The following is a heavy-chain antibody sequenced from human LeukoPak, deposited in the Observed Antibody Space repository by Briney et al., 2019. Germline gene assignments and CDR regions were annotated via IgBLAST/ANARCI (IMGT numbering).Heavy chain of an antibody. V-gene: IGHV3-23*01. CDR1: GFTFTSYS. Sequence: GGSLRLSCAASGFTFTSYSMNWVRQAPGKGLEWVSTISGGGGSTYYADSVKGWFTISRDNSKNTLYLQVNSLRAEDTAVYYCAKGGKWDVTPFDYWGQGTLVTVSS. CDR3: AKGGKWDVTPFDY. CDR2: ISGGGGST. J-gene: IGHJ4*02. D-gene: IGHD1-26*01.